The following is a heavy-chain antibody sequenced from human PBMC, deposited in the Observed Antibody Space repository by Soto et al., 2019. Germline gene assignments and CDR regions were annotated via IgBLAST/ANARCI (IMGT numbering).Heavy chain of an antibody. CDR3: VRALRPTAMVYPWCDP. V-gene: IGHV4-31*03. CDR2: VYEIGYT. D-gene: IGHD5-18*01. Sequence: SETLSLTCTVSGASVSTGSYYWGWVRQRPGRGLEWIGYVYEIGYTYYNMSLNSRLTISLDRSNNQFSLGLTSVTAADTAVYYCVRALRPTAMVYPWCDPWGQGTLVTVSS. J-gene: IGHJ5*02. CDR1: GASVSTGSYY.